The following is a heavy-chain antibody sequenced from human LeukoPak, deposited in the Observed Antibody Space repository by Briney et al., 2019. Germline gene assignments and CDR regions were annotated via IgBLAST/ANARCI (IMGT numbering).Heavy chain of an antibody. CDR1: GLSNADYG. J-gene: IGHJ4*02. Sequence: GGSLRLSCVGAGLSNADYGMSWVRQVPGKGLEWVSGIDWSGAASEYADSVKGRFTISRDNAKNSLYLQMNTLRPEDTGVYYCARDLSATWYSLGYWGQGTLITVSS. CDR2: IDWSGAAS. V-gene: IGHV3-20*04. D-gene: IGHD2-21*02. CDR3: ARDLSATWYSLGY.